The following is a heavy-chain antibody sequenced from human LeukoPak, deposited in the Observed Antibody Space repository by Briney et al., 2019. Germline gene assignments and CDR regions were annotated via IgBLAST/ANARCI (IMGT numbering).Heavy chain of an antibody. V-gene: IGHV3-30*03. D-gene: IGHD3-9*01. CDR2: ISYDGSNK. CDR3: AGDIVRNFDSLDDY. J-gene: IGHJ4*02. Sequence: GGSLRLSCAASGFTFSSYGMHWVRQAPGKGLEWVAVISYDGSNKYYADSVKGRFTISRDNSKNTLYLQMNSLRAEDTAVYYCAGDIVRNFDSLDDYWGQGTLVTVSS. CDR1: GFTFSSYG.